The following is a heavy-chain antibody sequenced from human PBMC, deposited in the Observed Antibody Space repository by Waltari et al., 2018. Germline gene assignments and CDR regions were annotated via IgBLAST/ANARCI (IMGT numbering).Heavy chain of an antibody. CDR3: ARDRGRGLYLDS. CDR1: GDSMSSTYW. D-gene: IGHD2-15*01. J-gene: IGHJ4*02. CDR2: VHGRGKS. Sequence: QLKLQESGPGLVKPSGTLSLTCGGSGDSMSSTYWWSWVRQTPGVGLGWIVQVHGRGKSNYHPSFAGRVIVSLDTDNNQFSLEVASATAADTTIYYCARDRGRGLYLDSWGPGMLVTVSP. V-gene: IGHV4-4*02.